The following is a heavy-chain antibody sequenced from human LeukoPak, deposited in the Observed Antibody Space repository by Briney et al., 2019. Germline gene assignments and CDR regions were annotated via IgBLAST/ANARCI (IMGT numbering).Heavy chain of an antibody. Sequence: GASVKVSCKASGYTFTSYGISWVRQAPGQGLEWMGWIGAYNGNTNYAQKLQGRVTMTTDTSTSTAYMELRSLRSDDTAVYYCARARIVTFGGVIVSNPIDYWGQGTLVTVSS. D-gene: IGHD3-16*02. J-gene: IGHJ4*02. V-gene: IGHV1-18*01. CDR3: ARARIVTFGGVIVSNPIDY. CDR1: GYTFTSYG. CDR2: IGAYNGNT.